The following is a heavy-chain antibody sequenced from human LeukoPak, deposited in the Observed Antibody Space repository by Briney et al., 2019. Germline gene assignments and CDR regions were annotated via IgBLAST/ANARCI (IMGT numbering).Heavy chain of an antibody. Sequence: ASVKVSCKASGYTFTSYAMHWVRQAPGKRLEGMGGINVGNGNTKYSQKFQGRVTITRDTSASTAYMELSSLRSEDTAVYYCASGHLGYGVDYWGQGTLVTVSS. D-gene: IGHD4/OR15-4a*01. CDR2: INVGNGNT. J-gene: IGHJ4*02. V-gene: IGHV1-3*01. CDR1: GYTFTSYA. CDR3: ASGHLGYGVDY.